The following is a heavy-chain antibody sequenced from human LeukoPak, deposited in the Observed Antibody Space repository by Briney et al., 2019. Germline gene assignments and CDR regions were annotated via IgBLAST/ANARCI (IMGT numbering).Heavy chain of an antibody. CDR1: GYIFSNYG. D-gene: IGHD3-3*01. J-gene: IGHJ4*02. CDR2: ISAYNGNT. CDR3: ARVSKLAIFGVVTANFDY. Sequence: AAVKVSCKASGYIFSNYGISWVRQAPGQGLEWTGWISAYNGNTNYAQKLQGRVTMTTDTSTSTAYMELRSLRSDDTAVYYCARVSKLAIFGVVTANFDYWGQGTLVTVSS. V-gene: IGHV1-18*01.